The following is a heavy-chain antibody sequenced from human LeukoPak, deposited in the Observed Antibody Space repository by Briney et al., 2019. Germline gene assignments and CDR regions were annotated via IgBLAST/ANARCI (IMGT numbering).Heavy chain of an antibody. D-gene: IGHD2/OR15-2a*01. CDR1: GDSVSSNSVA. CDR3: ARGKYSAFDT. J-gene: IGHJ3*02. V-gene: IGHV6-1*01. CDR2: TFYRSKWYN. Sequence: SQTLSLTCAISGDSVSSNSVAWNWIRQSPSRGIEWLGRTFYRSKWYNDYAVSVKSRITIIPDTSKNQFSLQLSSVTPEDTAVYYCARGKYSAFDTWGQGTMVTVSS.